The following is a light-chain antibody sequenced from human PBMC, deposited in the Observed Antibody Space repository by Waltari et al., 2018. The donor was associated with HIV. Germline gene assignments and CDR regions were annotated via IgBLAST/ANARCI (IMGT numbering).Light chain of an antibody. J-gene: IGLJ1*01. V-gene: IGLV3-21*01. CDR3: QVWDSGSDHV. CDR1: NIGSRN. Sequence: SSVLTQPPSITVAPGKTAKITCGGKNIGSRNVHWYQQKPGQAPILVIYHADDRPSGIPERFSGSNSDNTATLTINRVEVGDEADYYCQVWDSGSDHVFGSGTTVTVL. CDR2: HAD.